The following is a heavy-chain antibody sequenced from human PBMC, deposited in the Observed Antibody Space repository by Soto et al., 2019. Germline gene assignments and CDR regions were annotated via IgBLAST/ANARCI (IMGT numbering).Heavy chain of an antibody. J-gene: IGHJ3*02. D-gene: IGHD6-13*01. CDR3: ASDGGSSWADRLDGQDAFDI. CDR2: ISAYNGNT. CDR1: GYTFTSYG. Sequence: QVQLVQSGAEVKKPGASVKVSCKASGYTFTSYGISWVRQAPGQGLEWMGWISAYNGNTNYAQKLQGRVTMTTDTSTSTTNMELRSLRSDDTAVYYCASDGGSSWADRLDGQDAFDIWGQGTMVTVSS. V-gene: IGHV1-18*01.